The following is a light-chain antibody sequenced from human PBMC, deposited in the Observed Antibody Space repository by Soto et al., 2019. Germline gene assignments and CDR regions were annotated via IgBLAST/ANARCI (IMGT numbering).Light chain of an antibody. CDR3: SAYRRGIIV. CDR2: ETD. V-gene: IGLV2-14*01. Sequence: QSALTQPASVSGSPGQSITISCTGTNNDVGGHMYVSWYQHQAGEVPKLIIYETDARPSGVSHRFSGSKSGNTASLTISGLQAEDEATYYCSAYRRGIIVFGGRTKLTFL. J-gene: IGLJ2*01. CDR1: NNDVGGHMY.